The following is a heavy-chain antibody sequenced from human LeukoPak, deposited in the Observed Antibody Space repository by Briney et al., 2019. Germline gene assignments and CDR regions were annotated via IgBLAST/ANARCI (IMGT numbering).Heavy chain of an antibody. CDR3: ARAPMSYDILTGTYYYGMDV. CDR1: GFTFSSYG. J-gene: IGHJ6*02. Sequence: LRLSCAASGFTFSSYGMHWIRQPPGKGLEWIGYIYYSGSTNYNPSLKSRVTISVDTSKNQISLKLSSVTAADTAVYYCARAPMSYDILTGTYYYGMDVWGQGTTVTVSS. V-gene: IGHV4-59*01. D-gene: IGHD3-9*01. CDR2: IYYSGST.